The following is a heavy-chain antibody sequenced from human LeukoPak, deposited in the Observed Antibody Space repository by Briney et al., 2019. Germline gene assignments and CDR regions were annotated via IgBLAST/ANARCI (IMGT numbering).Heavy chain of an antibody. CDR2: IYTSGTT. Sequence: PSETLSLTCTVSGASISSDYWSWIRQTAGKGLEWIGRIYTSGTTTYTPSLRRRVSMSVDTSKNQLSLRMYSVTAADTAVYYCARDSAEMATSDDALDIWGQGTMVTVSS. D-gene: IGHD5-24*01. V-gene: IGHV4-4*07. CDR3: ARDSAEMATSDDALDI. J-gene: IGHJ3*02. CDR1: GASISSDY.